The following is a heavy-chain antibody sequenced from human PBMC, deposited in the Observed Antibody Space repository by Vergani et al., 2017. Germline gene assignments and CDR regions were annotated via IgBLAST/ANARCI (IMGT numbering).Heavy chain of an antibody. J-gene: IGHJ3*02. CDR1: GFTFSSYA. V-gene: IGHV3-23*01. CDR3: ARDLSRITIFGGYPGGAFDI. CDR2: ISGSGGST. Sequence: EVQLLESGGGLVQPGGSLRLSCAASGFTFSSYAMSWVRQAPGKGLEWVSAISGSGGSTYYADSVKGRFTISRDNSKNTLYLQMNSLRAEDTAVYYCARDLSRITIFGGYPGGAFDIWGQGTMVTVSS. D-gene: IGHD3-3*01.